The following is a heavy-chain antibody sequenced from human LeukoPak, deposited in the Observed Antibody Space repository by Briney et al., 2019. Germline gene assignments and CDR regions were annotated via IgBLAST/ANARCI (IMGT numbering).Heavy chain of an antibody. V-gene: IGHV1-69*04. D-gene: IGHD6-19*01. Sequence: SVKVSCKASGGTFSSYTISWVRQAPGQGLEWMGRIIPILGIANYAQKFQGRVTITADKSTSTAYMELRSLRSDDTAVYYCARDLSSGWYYFDYWGQGTLVTVSS. CDR1: GGTFSSYT. J-gene: IGHJ4*02. CDR2: IIPILGIA. CDR3: ARDLSSGWYYFDY.